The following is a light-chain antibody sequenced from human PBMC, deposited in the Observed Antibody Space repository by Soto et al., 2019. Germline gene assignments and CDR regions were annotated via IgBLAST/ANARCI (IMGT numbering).Light chain of an antibody. CDR1: SSDVGGYNY. V-gene: IGLV2-8*01. CDR2: EVN. J-gene: IGLJ1*01. Sequence: QSALTQPPSASGSPGQSVAISCTGTSSDVGGYNYVSWYQQHPGKAPKLMIYEVNKRPSGVPDRFSGSKSGNTASLTVSGLKAEDQAAYYCSSSAGSSNVFGTGTKVTVL. CDR3: SSSAGSSNV.